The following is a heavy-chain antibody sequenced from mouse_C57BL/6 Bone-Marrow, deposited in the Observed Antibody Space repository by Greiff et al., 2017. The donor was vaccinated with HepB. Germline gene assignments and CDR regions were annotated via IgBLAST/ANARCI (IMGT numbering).Heavy chain of an antibody. CDR2: IYPGSGNT. CDR3: ARDGSYYDSLSFAY. CDR1: GYTFTDYY. J-gene: IGHJ3*01. D-gene: IGHD1-1*01. Sequence: QVQLQQSGAELVRPGASVKLSCKASGYTFTDYYINWVKQRPGQGLEWIARIYPGSGNTYYNEKFKGKATLTAEKSSSTAYMQLSSLTSEDSAVYFCARDGSYYDSLSFAYWGQGTLVTVSA. V-gene: IGHV1-76*01.